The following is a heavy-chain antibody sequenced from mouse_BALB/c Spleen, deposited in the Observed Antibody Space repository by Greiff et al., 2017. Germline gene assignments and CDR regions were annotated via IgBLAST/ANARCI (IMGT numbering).Heavy chain of an antibody. CDR3: ARGITTATGAMDY. J-gene: IGHJ4*01. Sequence: DVKLVESGGGLVKPGGSLKLSCAASGFTFSDYYMYWVRQTPEKRLEWVATISDGGSYTYYPDSVKGRFTISRDNAKNNLYLQMCSLKSEDTAMYYCARGITTATGAMDYWGQGTSVTVSS. V-gene: IGHV5-4*02. CDR2: ISDGGSYT. D-gene: IGHD1-2*01. CDR1: GFTFSDYY.